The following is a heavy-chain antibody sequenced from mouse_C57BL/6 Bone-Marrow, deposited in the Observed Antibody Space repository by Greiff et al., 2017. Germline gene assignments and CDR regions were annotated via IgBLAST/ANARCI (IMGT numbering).Heavy chain of an antibody. CDR1: GYTFTSYW. Sequence: VQLQQSGAELAKPGASVKLSCKASGYTFTSYWMHWVKQRPGQGLEWIGYINPSSGFTKYNQKFKDKATLTADKSSSTAYMQLGSLTHRDSAVYYCAREYPNAMYYWGQGTSVTVSS. CDR3: AREYPNAMYY. D-gene: IGHD5-1*01. V-gene: IGHV1-7*01. CDR2: INPSSGFT. J-gene: IGHJ4*01.